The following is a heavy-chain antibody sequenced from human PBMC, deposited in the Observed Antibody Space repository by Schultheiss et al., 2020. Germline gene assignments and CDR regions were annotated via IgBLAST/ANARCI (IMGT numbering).Heavy chain of an antibody. J-gene: IGHJ6*02. Sequence: GGSLRLSCAASGFTFSSYGMHWVRQAPGKGLEWVAVIWYDGSNKYYADSVKGRFTISRDNSKNTLYLQMNSLRAEDTAVYYCARDSAVYYGSGSYYGMDVWGQGTTVTVSS. V-gene: IGHV3-33*01. D-gene: IGHD3-10*01. CDR3: ARDSAVYYGSGSYYGMDV. CDR1: GFTFSSYG. CDR2: IWYDGSNK.